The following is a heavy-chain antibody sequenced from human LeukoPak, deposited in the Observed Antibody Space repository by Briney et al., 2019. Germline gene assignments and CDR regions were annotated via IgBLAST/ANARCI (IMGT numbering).Heavy chain of an antibody. CDR1: GGSISSDSYY. CDR2: IYTLGNT. D-gene: IGHD4-23*01. CDR3: ARGAPRWWFDP. J-gene: IGHJ5*02. V-gene: IGHV4-61*02. Sequence: PSETLSLTCTVSGGSISSDSYYWTWIRQPAGKGLEWIGLIYTLGNTNYNPSLKSRVTISVDTSKNQFPLKLSSVTAADTAIYYCARGAPRWWFDPWGQGILVTVSP.